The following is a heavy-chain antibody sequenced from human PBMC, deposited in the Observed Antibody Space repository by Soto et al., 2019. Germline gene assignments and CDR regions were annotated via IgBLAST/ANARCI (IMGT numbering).Heavy chain of an antibody. CDR2: IVVGSGNT. Sequence: ASVKVFGKGCGLTFTSSAMHWVGQARGQSLEWIGWIVVGSGNTNYAQKFQERVTITRDMSTSTAYMELSSLRSEDTAVYYCALGPGLRRDDFWSGYPTWGQGTLVTVSS. J-gene: IGHJ5*02. CDR3: ALGPGLRRDDFWSGYPT. V-gene: IGHV1-58*02. D-gene: IGHD3-3*01. CDR1: GLTFTSSA.